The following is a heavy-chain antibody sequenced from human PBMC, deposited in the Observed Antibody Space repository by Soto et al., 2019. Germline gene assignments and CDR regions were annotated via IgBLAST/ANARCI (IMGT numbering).Heavy chain of an antibody. D-gene: IGHD5-18*01. V-gene: IGHV3-21*01. J-gene: IGHJ4*02. CDR1: GFTFSSYS. Sequence: EVQLVESGGGLVKPGGSLRLSCAASGFTFSSYSMNWVRQAPGKGLEWVSSISSSSSYIYYADSVKGRFTISSDNALNSLYLQTNRLRAEDPAVYYCARDPPGALYGYGLGYWGQGTLVTVSS. CDR2: ISSSSSYI. CDR3: ARDPPGALYGYGLGY.